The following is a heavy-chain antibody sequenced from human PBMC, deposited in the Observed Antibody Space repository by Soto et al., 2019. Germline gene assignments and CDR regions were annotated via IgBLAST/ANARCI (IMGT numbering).Heavy chain of an antibody. Sequence: PSETLSLTCAVTGTSISGSYYYWAWHRQSPGKGPEWIGSVFYTGFTSYNPSLESRVSVSVDTSKSQFSLKLSAVTAADTAVYYCATSQKGYNWNYFDHWGQGALVTVSS. V-gene: IGHV4-39*01. J-gene: IGHJ4*02. D-gene: IGHD1-20*01. CDR3: ATSQKGYNWNYFDH. CDR1: GTSISGSYYY. CDR2: VFYTGFT.